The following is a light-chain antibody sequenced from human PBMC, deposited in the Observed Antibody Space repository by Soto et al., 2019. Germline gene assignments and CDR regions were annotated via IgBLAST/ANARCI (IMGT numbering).Light chain of an antibody. Sequence: QSVLTQPASVSGAPGQGVTISCTGTRSNLGGGYYVHWYQQYPGAAPKLLIYANNNRPSGVLDRFSGSKSGTSASLAITGLQAEDEEDYYCQSYDHTLTGVLVFGGGTQLTVL. J-gene: IGLJ7*01. CDR2: ANN. V-gene: IGLV1-40*01. CDR3: QSYDHTLTGVLV. CDR1: RSNLGGGYY.